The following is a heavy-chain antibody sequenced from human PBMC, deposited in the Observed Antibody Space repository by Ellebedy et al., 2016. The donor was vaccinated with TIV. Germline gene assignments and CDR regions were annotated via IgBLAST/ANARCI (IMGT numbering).Heavy chain of an antibody. J-gene: IGHJ4*02. V-gene: IGHV1-69*13. D-gene: IGHD4-17*01. CDR3: AILSSVKSRADY. CDR2: IIPAFRRA. Sequence: AASVKVSCKTSGGTFSSDFISWVRQAPGQGLEWMGAIIPAFRRADYAQRFQGRVTIPADESTSTAYMELSSLTSEDTAVYYCAILSSVKSRADYWGQGTLLTVSS. CDR1: GGTFSSDF.